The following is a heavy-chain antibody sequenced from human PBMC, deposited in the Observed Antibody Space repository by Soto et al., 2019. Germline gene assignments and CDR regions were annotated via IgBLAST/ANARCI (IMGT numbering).Heavy chain of an antibody. D-gene: IGHD3-10*01. CDR3: ARESSGGGYYNYGMDV. Sequence: ASVKVSCKACGYTFTSYYMHWVRQAPGQGLEWMGIISPSGGSTSYAQKFQGRVTMTRDTSTSTVYMELSSLRAEDTAVYYCARESSGGGYYNYGMDVWGQGTTVTVSS. CDR1: GYTFTSYY. V-gene: IGHV1-46*01. J-gene: IGHJ6*02. CDR2: ISPSGGST.